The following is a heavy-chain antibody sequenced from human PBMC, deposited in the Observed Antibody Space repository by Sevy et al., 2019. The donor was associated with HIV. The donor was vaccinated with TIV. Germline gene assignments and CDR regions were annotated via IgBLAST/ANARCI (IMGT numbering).Heavy chain of an antibody. D-gene: IGHD6-6*01. CDR2: ISWNSGSI. Sequence: GGSLRLSCAASGFSFDDYAMHWVRQAPGKGLEWVSGISWNSGSIGYADSVKGRFTISRDNAKNSLYLQMNSLRAEDMALYYCAKDLYSSSSSGYGMHVWGQGTTVTVSS. J-gene: IGHJ6*02. V-gene: IGHV3-9*03. CDR1: GFSFDDYA. CDR3: AKDLYSSSSSGYGMHV.